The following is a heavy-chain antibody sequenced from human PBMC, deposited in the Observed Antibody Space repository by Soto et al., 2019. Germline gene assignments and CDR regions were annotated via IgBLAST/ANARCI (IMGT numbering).Heavy chain of an antibody. CDR2: ISSNSGSFT. Sequence: PGGSLRLSCAASGFTFSDYYMSWIRQAPGKGLEWVSYISSNSGSFTRYADSVKGRFSISRDNAKNSLYLQINSLRGDDTAIYYCVRSGDNYNLLDYWGQGTPVTVSS. J-gene: IGHJ4*02. CDR1: GFTFSDYY. V-gene: IGHV3-11*06. CDR3: VRSGDNYNLLDY. D-gene: IGHD1-1*01.